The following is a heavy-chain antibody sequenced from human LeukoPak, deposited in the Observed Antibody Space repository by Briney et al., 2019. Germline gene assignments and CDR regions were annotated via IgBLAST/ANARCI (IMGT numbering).Heavy chain of an antibody. J-gene: IGHJ6*03. CDR2: IYTTGVT. D-gene: IGHD5-12*01. CDR1: GGSISTHF. V-gene: IGHV4-4*07. Sequence: SETLSLTCTVSGGSISTHFWTWIRQPAGKRLEWIGRIYTTGVTNYNPSLKSRVTMSVDTSKNQFSLELKSVTAADTAVYYCARSLGTGYDPRSYWNYYMDVWGKGTTVIVSS. CDR3: ARSLGTGYDPRSYWNYYMDV.